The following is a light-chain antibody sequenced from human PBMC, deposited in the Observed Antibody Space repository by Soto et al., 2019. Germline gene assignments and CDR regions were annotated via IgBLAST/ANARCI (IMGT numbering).Light chain of an antibody. CDR3: QQYGSSPPEYT. CDR2: GTS. V-gene: IGKV3-20*01. CDR1: QSVSSSY. Sequence: EIVLTQSPGTLSLSPGERATLSCRASQSVSSSYLAWYQQKPGQAPRLLIHGTSSRATGIPDRFSGSGSGTDFTLTIRRLEPEDFAVYYCQQYGSSPPEYTFGQGTKLEIK. J-gene: IGKJ2*01.